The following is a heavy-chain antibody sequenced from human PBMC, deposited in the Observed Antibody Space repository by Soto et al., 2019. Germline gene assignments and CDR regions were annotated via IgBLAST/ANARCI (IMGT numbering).Heavy chain of an antibody. V-gene: IGHV3-23*01. Sequence: WGSLRLSCAASGFTFSSYAMSWVRQAPGKGLEWVSAISGSGGSTYYADSVKGRFTISRDNSKNTLYLQMNSLRAEDTAVYYCARLADRWKQRDYWGQGTLVTGSS. D-gene: IGHD1-1*01. J-gene: IGHJ4*02. CDR1: GFTFSSYA. CDR3: ARLADRWKQRDY. CDR2: ISGSGGST.